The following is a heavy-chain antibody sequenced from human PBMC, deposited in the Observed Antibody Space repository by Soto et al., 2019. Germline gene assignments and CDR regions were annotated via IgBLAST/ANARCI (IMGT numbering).Heavy chain of an antibody. J-gene: IGHJ6*02. CDR3: ARDRAGINYYYGMDV. D-gene: IGHD1-20*01. CDR1: GGSISSYY. CDR2: IYYSGST. Sequence: QVQLQESGPGLVKPSETLSLTCTVSGGSISSYYWSWIRQPPGKGLEWIGYIYYSGSTNYNPSLKSRVTISVDTSKNQFSLKLSSVTAADTAVYYCARDRAGINYYYGMDVWGQGTTVTVSS. V-gene: IGHV4-59*01.